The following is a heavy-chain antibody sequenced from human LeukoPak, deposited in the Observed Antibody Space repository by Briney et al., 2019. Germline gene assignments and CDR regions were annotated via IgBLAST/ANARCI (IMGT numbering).Heavy chain of an antibody. CDR1: GGTISSYY. J-gene: IGHJ4*02. V-gene: IGHV4-59*12. D-gene: IGHD3-10*01. Sequence: PSETLSLTCTVSGGTISSYYWSWIRQPPGKGLEWIGYIYYSGSTNYNPSLKSRVTISVDTSKNQFSLKLSSVTAADTAVYYCARPYYYGSGSYMYWGQGTLVTVSS. CDR2: IYYSGST. CDR3: ARPYYYGSGSYMY.